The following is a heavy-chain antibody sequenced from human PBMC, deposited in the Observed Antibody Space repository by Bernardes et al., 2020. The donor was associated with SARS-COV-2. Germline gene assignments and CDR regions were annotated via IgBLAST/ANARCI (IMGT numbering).Heavy chain of an antibody. D-gene: IGHD3-10*01. CDR2: VNSDGGST. CDR1: GFTFSTYS. J-gene: IGHJ5*02. CDR3: VKFTINGGSIDL. V-gene: IGHV3-64D*06. Sequence: GGSLRLSCSASGFTFSTYSMHWVRQAPGKGLEYVSAVNSDGGSTFYADSVKGRFTVSRDNSKNTLYLQMSSLRVEDTALYYCVKFTINGGSIDLWGRGTLVTVSS.